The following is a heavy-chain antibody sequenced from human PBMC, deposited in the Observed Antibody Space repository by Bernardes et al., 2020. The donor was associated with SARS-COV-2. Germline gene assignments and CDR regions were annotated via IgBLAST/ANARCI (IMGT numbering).Heavy chain of an antibody. CDR2: ISGSGGST. D-gene: IGHD3-10*01. CDR3: AKDMLGMVPDAFDI. CDR1: GFRFCTYA. J-gene: IGHJ3*02. V-gene: IGHV3-23*01. Sequence: GGCLRRSVAASGFRFCTYAMNWVPQAPGKGLEWVSGISGSGGSTYYADSVKGRFTISRDNSKNTLYLQMNSLRAEDTAVYYCAKDMLGMVPDAFDIWGQGTMVSVSS.